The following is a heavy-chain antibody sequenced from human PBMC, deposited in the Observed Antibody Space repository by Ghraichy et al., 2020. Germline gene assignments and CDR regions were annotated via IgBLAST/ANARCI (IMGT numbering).Heavy chain of an antibody. J-gene: IGHJ6*02. Sequence: GGSLRLSCAASGFTFSSYGMHWVRQAPGKGLEWVALIWYDGDNKYYTDSVKGRFTISRDNSKNTLYLQMNSLRAEDTAVYYCVREDMVRGVWDFYYGMDVWGQGTTVTVSS. CDR3: VREDMVRGVWDFYYGMDV. CDR1: GFTFSSYG. CDR2: IWYDGDNK. D-gene: IGHD3-10*01. V-gene: IGHV3-33*01.